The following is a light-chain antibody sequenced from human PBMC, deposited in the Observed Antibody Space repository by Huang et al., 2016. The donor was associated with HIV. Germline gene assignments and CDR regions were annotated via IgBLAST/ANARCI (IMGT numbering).Light chain of an antibody. CDR2: AAS. J-gene: IGKJ4*01. CDR1: QGISNW. CDR3: QQANSFPELS. V-gene: IGKV1-12*01. Sequence: DIQMTQSPSSVSASVGDRVTITCRASQGISNWLAWDQQKPGKAPTLLIYAASNLQSGAPSRFSGSGSGTFFTLTISSLQPEDSATYYCQQANSFPELSFGGGTRVEI.